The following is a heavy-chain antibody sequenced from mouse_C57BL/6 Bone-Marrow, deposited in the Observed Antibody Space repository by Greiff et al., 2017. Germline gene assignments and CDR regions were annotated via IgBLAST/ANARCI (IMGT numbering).Heavy chain of an antibody. CDR3: ARQGSYDGYYGY. CDR2: ISSGGSYT. J-gene: IGHJ2*01. Sequence: EVQLQQSGGDLVKPGGSLKLSCAASGFTFSSYGMSWVRQTPDKRLEWVATISSGGSYTYYPDSVKGRFTISRDNAKNTLYLQMSSLKSEDTAMYYCARQGSYDGYYGYWGQGTTLTVSS. CDR1: GFTFSSYG. D-gene: IGHD2-3*01. V-gene: IGHV5-6*01.